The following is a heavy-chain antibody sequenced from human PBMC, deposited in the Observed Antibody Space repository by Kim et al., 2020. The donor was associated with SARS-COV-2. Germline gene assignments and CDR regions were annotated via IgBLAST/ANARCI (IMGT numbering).Heavy chain of an antibody. J-gene: IGHJ4*02. CDR2: ISGSGNTI. D-gene: IGHD2-15*01. CDR3: ARGSSWGYCVGGSCYPLDY. CDR1: GFTFSDYY. V-gene: IGHV3-11*04. Sequence: GGSLRLSCAASGFTFSDYYMSWIRQAPGKGLEWVSYISGSGNTIYYADSVQGRFTISRDNAKNSLYLQMNNLRAEDTAVYYCARGSSWGYCVGGSCYPLDYWGQGTLVTVSS.